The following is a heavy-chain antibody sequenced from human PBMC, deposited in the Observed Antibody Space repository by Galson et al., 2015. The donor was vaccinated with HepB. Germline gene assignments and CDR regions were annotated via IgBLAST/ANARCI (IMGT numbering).Heavy chain of an antibody. CDR2: ITPFNGNT. Sequence: SVKVSCKASGYTFTYRCLHWVRQAPGQALEWMGWITPFNGNTNYAQKFQDRVTITRDRSMSTAYMELSSLRSEDTAMYYCARGDFWSGSGGMDVWGQGTTVTVSS. V-gene: IGHV1-45*02. J-gene: IGHJ6*02. CDR1: GYTFTYRC. CDR3: ARGDFWSGSGGMDV. D-gene: IGHD3-3*01.